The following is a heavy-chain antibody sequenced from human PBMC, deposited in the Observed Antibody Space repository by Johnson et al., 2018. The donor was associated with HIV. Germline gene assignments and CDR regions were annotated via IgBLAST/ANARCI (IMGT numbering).Heavy chain of an antibody. CDR2: IWYDGSNK. J-gene: IGHJ3*02. CDR1: GFTFSSYG. CDR3: ARGDIGWNDDCAFDIWGQGKRRVTLLI. Sequence: QVQLVESGGGVVQPGRSLRLSCAASGFTFSSYGMHWVRQAPGKGLAWVAVIWYDGSNKYYADSVKGRFTISRDNSKNTLYLQMNSLRGEDTAVYYCARGDIGWNDDCAFDIWGQGKRRVTLLIWGQGTMVTVSS. V-gene: IGHV3-30*19. D-gene: IGHD1-1*01.